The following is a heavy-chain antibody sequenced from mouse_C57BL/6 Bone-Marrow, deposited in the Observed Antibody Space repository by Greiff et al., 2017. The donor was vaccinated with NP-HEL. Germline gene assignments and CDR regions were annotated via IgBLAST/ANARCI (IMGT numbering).Heavy chain of an antibody. CDR1: GFSFNTYA. J-gene: IGHJ3*01. Sequence: EVMLVESGGGLVQPKGSLKLSCAASGFSFNTYAMNWVRQAPGKGLEWVARIRSKSNNYATYYADSVKDRFTISRDDSESMLYLQMNNLKTEDTAMYYCVRHRGFYDYDGFAYWGQGTLVTVSA. CDR3: VRHRGFYDYDGFAY. D-gene: IGHD2-4*01. CDR2: IRSKSNNYAT. V-gene: IGHV10-1*01.